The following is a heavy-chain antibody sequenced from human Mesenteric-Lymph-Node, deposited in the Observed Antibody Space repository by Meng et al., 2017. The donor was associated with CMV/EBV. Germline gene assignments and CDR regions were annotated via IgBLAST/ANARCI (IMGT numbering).Heavy chain of an antibody. V-gene: IGHV3-23*01. CDR2: ISGSGGST. D-gene: IGHD5-12*01. Sequence: GESLKISCAASGFTFSSYAMSWVRQAPGKGLEWVSAISGSGGSTYYADSVKGRFTISRDNPRNTLYLQMSSLRAEDTAIYYCAKGRYSDYGYHNYAMDVWGQGTTVTVSS. CDR1: GFTFSSYA. CDR3: AKGRYSDYGYHNYAMDV. J-gene: IGHJ6*02.